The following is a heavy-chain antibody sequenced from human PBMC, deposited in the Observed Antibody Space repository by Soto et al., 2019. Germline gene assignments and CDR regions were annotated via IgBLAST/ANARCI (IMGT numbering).Heavy chain of an antibody. CDR1: GFSLTDNAVA. CDR2: IYWNDDK. J-gene: IGHJ4*02. Sequence: QITLKESGPTLVKPTQTLTLTCSFSGFSLTDNAVAVGWIRQPPGKAPEWLALIYWNDDKQYSPSLKNRLTIAKDTSKYQVVLTMTNMDTVDTATYHCAHGSGWLHDYWGQGILVTVSS. CDR3: AHGSGWLHDY. D-gene: IGHD6-19*01. V-gene: IGHV2-5*01.